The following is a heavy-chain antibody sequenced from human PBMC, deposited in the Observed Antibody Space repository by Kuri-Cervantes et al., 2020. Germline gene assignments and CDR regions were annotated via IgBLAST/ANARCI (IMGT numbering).Heavy chain of an antibody. V-gene: IGHV3-23*01. CDR2: ISGSGGST. CDR3: AKSSYDYYDSSGYYRPPDY. CDR1: GFTVSSNY. D-gene: IGHD3-22*01. J-gene: IGHJ4*02. Sequence: GESLKISCAASGFTVSSNYMSWVRQASGKGLEWVSAISGSGGSTYYADSVKGRFTISRDNSKNTLYLQMNSLRAEDTAVYYCAKSSYDYYDSSGYYRPPDYWGQGTLVTVSS.